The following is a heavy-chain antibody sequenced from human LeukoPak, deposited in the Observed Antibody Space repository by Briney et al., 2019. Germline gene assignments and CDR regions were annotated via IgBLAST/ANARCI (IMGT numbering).Heavy chain of an antibody. CDR2: IGADGVNT. J-gene: IGHJ4*02. CDR1: GYTFSTYA. V-gene: IGHV3-23*01. Sequence: GGSLRLSCAGSGYTFSTYAMSWVRQSPGKGPEWVSAIGADGVNTYYADSVKGRFTISRDNSKNTLYLQMNNLKDDDTAVYFCSRRLYPSGWPDYWGQGTLVTVSS. CDR3: SRRLYPSGWPDY. D-gene: IGHD6-19*01.